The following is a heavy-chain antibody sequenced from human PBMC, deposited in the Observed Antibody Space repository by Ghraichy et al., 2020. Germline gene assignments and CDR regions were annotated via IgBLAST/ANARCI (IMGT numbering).Heavy chain of an antibody. Sequence: ASVKVSCKASGYTFTGYYMHWVRQAPGQGLEWMGWINPNSGGTNYAQKFQGWVTMTRDTSISTAYMELSRLRSDDTAVYYCARAVRCSGGSCEGWYYYYGMDVWGQGTTVTVSS. CDR2: INPNSGGT. V-gene: IGHV1-2*04. D-gene: IGHD2-15*01. CDR3: ARAVRCSGGSCEGWYYYYGMDV. J-gene: IGHJ6*02. CDR1: GYTFTGYY.